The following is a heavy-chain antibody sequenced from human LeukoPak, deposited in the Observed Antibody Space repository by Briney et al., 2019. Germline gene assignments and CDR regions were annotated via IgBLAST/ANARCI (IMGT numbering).Heavy chain of an antibody. CDR3: AKGVVVVPAAGHYFDY. V-gene: IGHV3-23*01. D-gene: IGHD2-2*01. CDR1: GFTFSSYA. J-gene: IGHJ4*02. Sequence: GGSLRLSCAASGFTFSSYAMSWVRQTPGKGLEWVSSISGNRGSTHYADSVKGRFTISRDNSKNTLYLQMNSLRAEDTAVYYCAKGVVVVPAAGHYFDYWGQGTLVTVSS. CDR2: ISGNRGST.